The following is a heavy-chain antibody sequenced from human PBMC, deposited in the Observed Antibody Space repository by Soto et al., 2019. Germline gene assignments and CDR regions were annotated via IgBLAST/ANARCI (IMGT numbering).Heavy chain of an antibody. CDR2: INAGNGNT. CDR3: AGVERIVVPAGIGY. CDR1: GYTFTSYA. V-gene: IGHV1-3*01. D-gene: IGHD2-2*01. Sequence: ASVKVSCKASGYTFTSYAMHWVRQAPAQRLEWMGWINAGNGNTKYSQKFQGRVTITTDTSASTAYMELSSLTSEDTAVYYCAGVERIVVPAGIGYWGQGKLVNVS. J-gene: IGHJ4*02.